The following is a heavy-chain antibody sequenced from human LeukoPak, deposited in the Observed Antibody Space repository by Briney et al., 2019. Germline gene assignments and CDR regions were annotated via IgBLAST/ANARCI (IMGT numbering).Heavy chain of an antibody. Sequence: GGSLRLSCAASGFTFSSYAMSWVRQAPGKGLEWVSAISGSGGSTYYAESVKGRFTISRDNSKNTLYLQMNSLRAEDTAVYYCAKVEGYGDYTDIPWYFDYWGQGTLVTVSS. CDR2: ISGSGGST. CDR1: GFTFSSYA. CDR3: AKVEGYGDYTDIPWYFDY. D-gene: IGHD4-17*01. V-gene: IGHV3-23*01. J-gene: IGHJ4*02.